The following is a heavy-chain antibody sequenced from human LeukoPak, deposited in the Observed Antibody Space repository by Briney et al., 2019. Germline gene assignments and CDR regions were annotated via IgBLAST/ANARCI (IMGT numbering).Heavy chain of an antibody. D-gene: IGHD1-7*01. V-gene: IGHV4-59*01. CDR1: GGSISSYY. Sequence: SETLSLTCTVSGGSISSYYWSWIRQPPGKGLEWIGYIYYSGSTNYNPSLKSRVTISVDTSKNQFSLKLSSVTAADTAVYYCARKYNWNYVWFDPWGQGTLVTVSS. J-gene: IGHJ5*02. CDR3: ARKYNWNYVWFDP. CDR2: IYYSGST.